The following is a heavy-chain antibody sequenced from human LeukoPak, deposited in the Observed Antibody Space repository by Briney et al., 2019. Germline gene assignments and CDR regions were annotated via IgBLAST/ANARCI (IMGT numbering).Heavy chain of an antibody. J-gene: IGHJ6*03. CDR1: GFTFSSYG. CDR2: ISGSGGST. D-gene: IGHD5-12*01. V-gene: IGHV3-23*01. Sequence: GGSLRLSCAASGFTFSSYGMSWVRQAPGKGLEWVSAISGSGGSTYYADSVKGRFTISRDNSKNTLYLQMNSLRAEDTAVYYCAKCGYSGYDDYYYYYYMDVWGKGTTVTISS. CDR3: AKCGYSGYDDYYYYYYMDV.